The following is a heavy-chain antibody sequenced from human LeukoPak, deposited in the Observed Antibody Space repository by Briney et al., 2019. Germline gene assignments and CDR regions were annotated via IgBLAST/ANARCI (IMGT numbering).Heavy chain of an antibody. Sequence: SETLSLTCAVYGGSFSGYYWSWIRQPPGKGLEWIGEINRSGSTNYNPSLKSRVTISVDTSKNQFSLKLSSVTAADTAVYYCARGLWFGELLLWGQGTLVTVSS. CDR3: ARGLWFGELLL. D-gene: IGHD3-10*01. CDR2: INRSGST. V-gene: IGHV4-34*01. J-gene: IGHJ4*02. CDR1: GGSFSGYY.